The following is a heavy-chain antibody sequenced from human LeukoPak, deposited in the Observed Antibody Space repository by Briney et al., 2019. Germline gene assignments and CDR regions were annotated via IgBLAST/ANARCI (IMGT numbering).Heavy chain of an antibody. Sequence: SVKVSCKASGGTFSSYAISWVRQAPGQGLEWMGRIIPIFGTANYAQKFQGRVTITTDESTSTAYMELSSLRSEDTAVYYCARDGSGRHYYGSGSPPDYWGQGTLVTVSS. CDR3: ARDGSGRHYYGSGSPPDY. CDR2: IIPIFGTA. CDR1: GGTFSSYA. D-gene: IGHD3-10*01. V-gene: IGHV1-69*05. J-gene: IGHJ4*02.